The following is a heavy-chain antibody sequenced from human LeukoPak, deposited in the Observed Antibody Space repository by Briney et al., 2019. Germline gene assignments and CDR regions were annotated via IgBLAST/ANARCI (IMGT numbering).Heavy chain of an antibody. CDR2: IKTKTEGGTR. D-gene: IGHD5-12*01. CDR3: ARGPSGYHNT. J-gene: IGHJ4*02. CDR1: GLTVTNAW. V-gene: IGHV3-15*01. Sequence: GGSLRLSCAASGLTVTNAWMSWVRQAPGKGLEWVGRIKTKTEGGTRDYAAPVKGRFTILRDESKNTLFLQMNSLRAEDTAVYYCARGPSGYHNTGGQGTLVTVSS.